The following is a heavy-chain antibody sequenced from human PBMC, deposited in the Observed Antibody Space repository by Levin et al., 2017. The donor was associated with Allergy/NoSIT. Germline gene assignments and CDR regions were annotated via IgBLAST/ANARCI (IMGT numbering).Heavy chain of an antibody. CDR3: ATGLGSETHSSGGWWIRYFDY. D-gene: IGHD6-19*01. J-gene: IGHJ4*02. Sequence: PGGSLRLSCAASGFTVSSNYMSWVRQAPGKGLEWVSVIYSGGSTYYADSVKGRFTISRDNSKNTLYLQMNSLRAEDTAVYYCATGLGSETHSSGGWWIRYFDYWGQGTLVTVSS. CDR2: IYSGGST. V-gene: IGHV3-53*01. CDR1: GFTVSSNY.